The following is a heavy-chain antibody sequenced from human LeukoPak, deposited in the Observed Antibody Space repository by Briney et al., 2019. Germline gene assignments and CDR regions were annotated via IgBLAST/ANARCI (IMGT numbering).Heavy chain of an antibody. Sequence: PGGSLRLSCAASGFTFSSYAMSWVRLAPGKGLEWVSAISGSGGSTYYADSVKGRFTISRDNSKNTLYLQMNSLRADDTAVYDCAKYGGSYGPLSDYWGQGTLVTVSS. CDR1: GFTFSSYA. D-gene: IGHD1-26*01. V-gene: IGHV3-23*01. J-gene: IGHJ4*02. CDR3: AKYGGSYGPLSDY. CDR2: ISGSGGST.